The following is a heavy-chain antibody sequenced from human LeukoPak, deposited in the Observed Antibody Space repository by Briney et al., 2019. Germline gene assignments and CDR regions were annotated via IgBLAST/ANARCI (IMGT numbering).Heavy chain of an antibody. Sequence: SETLSLTCAVYGGSFSGYYWSWIRHPPGKGLEWIGEINHSGSTNYNPSLKSRVTISVDTSKNQFSLKLSSVTAADTAVYYCARGGGGVVVPAASRRRVRWFDPWGQGTLVTVSS. CDR1: GGSFSGYY. V-gene: IGHV4-34*01. D-gene: IGHD2-2*01. J-gene: IGHJ5*02. CDR3: ARGGGGVVVPAASRRRVRWFDP. CDR2: INHSGST.